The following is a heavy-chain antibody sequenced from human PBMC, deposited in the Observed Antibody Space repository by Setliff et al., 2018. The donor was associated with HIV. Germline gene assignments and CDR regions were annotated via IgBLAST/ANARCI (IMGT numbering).Heavy chain of an antibody. CDR2: IYYSGST. Sequence: SETLSLTCTVSGDSISSYYWSWIRQPPGKGLEWIGYIYYSGSTNYNPSLKSRFTISVDTSKNQLSLKLSSVTAADTAVYYCARQVGNKVLFDSWGQGTLVTVSS. D-gene: IGHD7-27*01. V-gene: IGHV4-59*01. J-gene: IGHJ4*02. CDR3: ARQVGNKVLFDS. CDR1: GDSISSYY.